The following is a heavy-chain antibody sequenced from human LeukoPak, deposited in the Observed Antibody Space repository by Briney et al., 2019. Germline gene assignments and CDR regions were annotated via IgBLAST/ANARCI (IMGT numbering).Heavy chain of an antibody. CDR1: GFSISSNW. D-gene: IGHD3-22*01. V-gene: IGHV3-74*01. CDR3: TRDARGCHSSGCWKPSDY. CDR2: INSDGSST. Sequence: GGSLRLSCAASGFSISSNWMHWVRQAPGKGLVWVSRINSDGSSTSYADSVKGRFSISRDNAKNTLYLQMNSLRADDTAVYYRTRDARGCHSSGCWKPSDYWGQGALVTVSS. J-gene: IGHJ4*02.